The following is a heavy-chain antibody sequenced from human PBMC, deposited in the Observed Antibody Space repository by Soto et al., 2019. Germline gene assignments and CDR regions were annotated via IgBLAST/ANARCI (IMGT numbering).Heavy chain of an antibody. Sequence: GGSLILSCAASGFTFGTTDMSWVRQAPGEGLEWVSTIDGSGGITYYADSVRGRFTISRDNSRNTVYLQMNSLRGDDTALYYCVKNSGWFKTWGQGALVT. J-gene: IGHJ5*02. V-gene: IGHV3-23*01. CDR2: IDGSGGIT. CDR1: GFTFGTTD. D-gene: IGHD3-10*01. CDR3: VKNSGWFKT.